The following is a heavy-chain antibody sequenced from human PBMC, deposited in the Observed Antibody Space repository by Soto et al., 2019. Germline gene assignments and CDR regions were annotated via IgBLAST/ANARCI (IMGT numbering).Heavy chain of an antibody. D-gene: IGHD2-2*01. CDR3: ARDEEPAAALNWFDP. Sequence: GASVKVSCKASGYTFTSYAMHWVRQAPGQRLEWMGWINAGNGNTKYSQKFQGRVTITRDTSASTAYMELSSLRSEDTAVYYCARDEEPAAALNWFDPWGQGTLVTVSS. J-gene: IGHJ5*02. CDR1: GYTFTSYA. CDR2: INAGNGNT. V-gene: IGHV1-3*01.